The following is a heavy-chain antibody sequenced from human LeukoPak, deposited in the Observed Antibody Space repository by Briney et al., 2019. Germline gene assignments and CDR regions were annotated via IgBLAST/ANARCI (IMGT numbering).Heavy chain of an antibody. D-gene: IGHD6-19*01. V-gene: IGHV1-18*01. CDR3: ARGAQSASGWFGNWFDP. Sequence: ASVKVSCKASGYTFTSYGISWVRQAPGQGLEWLGWISTYNGNTHYAQKLQGRVTMTTDTSTSTAYMELRSLRSDDTAVYYCARGAQSASGWFGNWFDPWGQGTLVTVSS. CDR1: GYTFTSYG. J-gene: IGHJ5*02. CDR2: ISTYNGNT.